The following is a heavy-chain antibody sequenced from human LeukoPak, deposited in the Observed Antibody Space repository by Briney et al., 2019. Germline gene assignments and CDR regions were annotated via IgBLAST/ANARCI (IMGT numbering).Heavy chain of an antibody. Sequence: PSETLSLTCTVSGGSISSSSYYWGWIRQPPGKGLEWIGSIYYSGSTYYNPSLKSRVTISVDTSKNQFSLKLSSVTAADTAVYYCARSNVLLWFGELSRRNFDYWGQGTLVTVSS. CDR1: GGSISSSSYY. CDR2: IYYSGST. J-gene: IGHJ4*02. CDR3: ARSNVLLWFGELSRRNFDY. V-gene: IGHV4-39*01. D-gene: IGHD3-10*01.